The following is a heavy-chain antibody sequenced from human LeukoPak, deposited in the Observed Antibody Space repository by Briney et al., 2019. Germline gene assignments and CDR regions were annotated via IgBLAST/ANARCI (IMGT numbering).Heavy chain of an antibody. CDR1: GYTFTSYG. CDR2: ISAYNGNT. Sequence: GASVKVSCKASGYTFTSYGISWVRQAPGQGLEWMGWISAYNGNTNYAQKLQGRVTMTTDTCTSTAYMELRSLRSDDTAVYYCARAWGVSIVVVTATSFDYWGQGTLVTVSS. CDR3: ARAWGVSIVVVTATSFDY. J-gene: IGHJ4*02. V-gene: IGHV1-18*01. D-gene: IGHD2-21*02.